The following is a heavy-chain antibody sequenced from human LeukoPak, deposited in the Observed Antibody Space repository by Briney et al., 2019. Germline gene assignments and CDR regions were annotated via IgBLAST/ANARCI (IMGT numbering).Heavy chain of an antibody. CDR1: GFTFSSYA. CDR3: ARDRDPCFDY. Sequence: GGSLRLSCAASGFTFSSYAMNWVRQAPGKGLEWVSSISSSSSYIYYADSVKGRFTISRDNAKNSLYLQMNGLRAEDTAVYYCARDRDPCFDYWGQGTLVTVSS. J-gene: IGHJ4*02. CDR2: ISSSSSYI. V-gene: IGHV3-21*01. D-gene: IGHD3-10*01.